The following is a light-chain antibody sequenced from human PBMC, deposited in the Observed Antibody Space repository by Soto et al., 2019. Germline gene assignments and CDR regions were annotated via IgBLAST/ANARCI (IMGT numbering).Light chain of an antibody. J-gene: IGKJ4*01. CDR2: GAS. CDR1: QGINHY. V-gene: IGKV1-9*01. CDR3: QHVYSYPLT. Sequence: QLTQSPCFLSASVVGRVTITCRASQGINHYVAWYQQKPGKAPKCLIYGASALQSGVPSRFSGSGSWAEFTLSISSLQPEDFATYYCQHVYSYPLTFGGGTKVDIK.